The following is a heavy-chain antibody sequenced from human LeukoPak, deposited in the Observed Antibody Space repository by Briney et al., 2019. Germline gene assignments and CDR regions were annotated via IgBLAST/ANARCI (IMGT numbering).Heavy chain of an antibody. Sequence: SETLSLTCTVSGGSISSSSYYWGWIRQPPGKGLEWIGSLYYSGSTYYNPSLRSRVTISVDTSKNQFPLKVSSVTAADTAVYYCAKSLLGSTDDAFDIWGQGTMVTVSS. CDR3: AKSLLGSTDDAFDI. CDR2: LYYSGST. D-gene: IGHD2-2*03. J-gene: IGHJ3*02. V-gene: IGHV4-39*01. CDR1: GGSISSSSYY.